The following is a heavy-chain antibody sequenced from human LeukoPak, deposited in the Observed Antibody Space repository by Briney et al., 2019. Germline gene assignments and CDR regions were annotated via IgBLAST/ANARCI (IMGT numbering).Heavy chain of an antibody. CDR2: INPNSGGT. Sequence: ASVKVSCKASGYTFTAYYIHWVRPAPGQGVEWMGRINPNSGGTNYAQKFQGRVTMTSETSISTAYMELSRLRSDDTAVYYCARPWEITMSERSYNWFDSWGQGTLVTVSS. D-gene: IGHD1-26*01. V-gene: IGHV1-2*02. CDR3: ARPWEITMSERSYNWFDS. J-gene: IGHJ5*01. CDR1: GYTFTAYY.